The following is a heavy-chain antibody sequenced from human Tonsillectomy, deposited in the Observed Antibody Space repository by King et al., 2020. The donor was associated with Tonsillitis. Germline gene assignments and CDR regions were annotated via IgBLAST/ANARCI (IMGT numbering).Heavy chain of an antibody. V-gene: IGHV3-30-3*01. D-gene: IGHD3-22*01. CDR1: GFTFSSYA. J-gene: IGHJ4*02. CDR2: ISYDGSNK. Sequence: VQLVESGGGVVQPGRSLRLSCAASGFTFSSYAMHWVRQAPGKGLEWVAVISYDGSNKYFADSVKGRFIISRDNSKNTLYLQINSLRAEDTAVYYCARDPVGDGYYSYYFDYWGQGTLVTVSS. CDR3: ARDPVGDGYYSYYFDY.